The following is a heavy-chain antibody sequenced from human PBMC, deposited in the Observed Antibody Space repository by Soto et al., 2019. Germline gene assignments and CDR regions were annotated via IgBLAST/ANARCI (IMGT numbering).Heavy chain of an antibody. CDR2: MSHSGGT. CDR3: ARVERGTVTTVVDGFDM. D-gene: IGHD1-1*01. J-gene: IGHJ3*02. V-gene: IGHV4-34*01. Sequence: QVQLQQWGAGLLKPSETLSLTCAVYGGFVSSGSYYWSWIRQPPGKGLEWIGEMSHSGGTHFNPSLKSRVTISVDTSKNQFSLKMSSVTAADTALYYCARVERGTVTTVVDGFDMWGPGTMVTVSS. CDR1: GGFVSSGSYY.